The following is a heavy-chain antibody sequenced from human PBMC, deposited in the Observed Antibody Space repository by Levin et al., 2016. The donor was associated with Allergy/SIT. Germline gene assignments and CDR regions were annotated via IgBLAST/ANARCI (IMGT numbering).Heavy chain of an antibody. J-gene: IGHJ4*02. CDR3: ARDLSIWFGELLIY. D-gene: IGHD3-10*01. CDR2: INAGNGNT. Sequence: ASVKVSCKASGYTFTSYAMHWVRQAPGQRLEWMGWINAGNGNTKYSQKFQGRVTITRDTSASTAYMELSSLRSEDTAVYYCARDLSIWFGELLIYWGQGTLVTVSS. CDR1: GYTFTSYA. V-gene: IGHV1-3*01.